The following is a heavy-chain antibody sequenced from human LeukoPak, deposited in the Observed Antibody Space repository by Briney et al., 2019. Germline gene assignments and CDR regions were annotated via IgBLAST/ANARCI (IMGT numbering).Heavy chain of an antibody. Sequence: PGGSLRLSCAASGFTFSTYGMSWVRQAPGKGLEWVSSITLSGGGTTYVDSVKGRFTITRDNSKNTLYLQTNSLRAEDTAVYYCVKNLLGDAAYSWYFDLWGRGTLVTVSS. D-gene: IGHD1-26*01. CDR1: GFTFSTYG. J-gene: IGHJ2*01. V-gene: IGHV3-23*01. CDR3: VKNLLGDAAYSWYFDL. CDR2: ITLSGGGT.